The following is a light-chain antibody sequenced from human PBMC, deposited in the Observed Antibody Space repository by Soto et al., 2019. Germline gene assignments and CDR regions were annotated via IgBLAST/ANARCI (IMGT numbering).Light chain of an antibody. CDR3: QQSYTTPRLS. Sequence: DIQMTQSPSSLSASVGDKLTITCRANQSITNFLNWYQKKPGEVPKLLIYAASRLESGVPSRFSGSGSGTDFALTINTLQPEDFATYYCQQSYTTPRLSFGGATRVEFK. CDR2: AAS. V-gene: IGKV1-39*01. CDR1: QSITNF. J-gene: IGKJ4*01.